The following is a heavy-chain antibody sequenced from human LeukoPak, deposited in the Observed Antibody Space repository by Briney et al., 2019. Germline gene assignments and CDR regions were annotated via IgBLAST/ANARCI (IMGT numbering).Heavy chain of an antibody. J-gene: IGHJ4*02. CDR3: SEGYFEPFDH. CDR1: GASVSSSH. Sequence: PSETLSLTCVVSGASVSSSHWNWIRQLPGKGLEWIGCLSYTGKTDYNPSLTSRVTTSLDTSKNQVSLKVRSVTAADTAIYYCSEGYFEPFDHWGQGTLVTVSS. D-gene: IGHD3-22*01. CDR2: LSYTGKT. V-gene: IGHV4-59*02.